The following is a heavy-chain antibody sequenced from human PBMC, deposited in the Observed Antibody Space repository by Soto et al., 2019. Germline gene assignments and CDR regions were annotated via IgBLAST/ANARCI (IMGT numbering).Heavy chain of an antibody. CDR1: GGSISSGGYS. D-gene: IGHD3-3*01. CDR2: IYHSGST. CDR3: ARSHDFWSGPTAYGMDV. V-gene: IGHV4-30-2*01. Sequence: QLQLQESGSGLVKPSQTLSLTCAVSGGSISSGGYSWSWIRQPPGKGLEWIGYIYHSGSTYYNPSLKSRVTISVDRSKNQFSLKLSSVTAADTAVYYCARSHDFWSGPTAYGMDVWGQGTTVTVSS. J-gene: IGHJ6*02.